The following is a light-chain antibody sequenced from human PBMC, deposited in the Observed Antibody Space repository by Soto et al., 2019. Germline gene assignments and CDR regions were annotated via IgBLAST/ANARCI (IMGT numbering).Light chain of an antibody. CDR2: DVS. V-gene: IGLV2-14*01. J-gene: IGLJ3*02. CDR1: SSDVGAYNY. Sequence: QSALTQPASVSGSPGQSITISCTGTSSDVGAYNYVSWYQQHPGKAPKVMIYDVSNRPSGVSDRFSGSKSGNTASLTISGLQAEDEADYYCRSYASSGTPWVFGGGTKLTVL. CDR3: RSYASSGTPWV.